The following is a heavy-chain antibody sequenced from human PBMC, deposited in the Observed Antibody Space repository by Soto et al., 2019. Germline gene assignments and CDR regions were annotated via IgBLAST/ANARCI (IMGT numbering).Heavy chain of an antibody. J-gene: IGHJ5*02. Sequence: QVQLQQSGPGLVKPSQTLSVTCAISGDSVSSNSAAWNWIRQSPSRGLEWLGRTFYRSKWYTDYAPSVKSRMAIIPDTSSNQYSLQLNSVTPEDTAVYYCARTSAWRDGEFDPWGQGTLVSVSS. CDR1: GDSVSSNSAA. CDR3: ARTSAWRDGEFDP. D-gene: IGHD7-27*01. CDR2: TFYRSKWYT. V-gene: IGHV6-1*01.